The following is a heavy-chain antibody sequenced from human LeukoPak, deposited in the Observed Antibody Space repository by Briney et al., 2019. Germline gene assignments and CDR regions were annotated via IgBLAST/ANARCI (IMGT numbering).Heavy chain of an antibody. CDR1: GYTFTSYG. CDR3: ARDRVGRPVRGEGYNWFDP. D-gene: IGHD3-10*01. CDR2: INAGNGNT. V-gene: IGHV1-3*01. J-gene: IGHJ5*02. Sequence: GASVKVSCKASGYTFTSYGISWVRQAPGQGLEWMGWINAGNGNTKYSQKFQGRVTITRDTSASTAYMELSSLRSEDTAVYYCARDRVGRPVRGEGYNWFDPWGQGTLVTVSS.